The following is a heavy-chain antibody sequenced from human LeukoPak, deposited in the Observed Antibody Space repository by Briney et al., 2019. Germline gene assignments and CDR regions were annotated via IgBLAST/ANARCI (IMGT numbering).Heavy chain of an antibody. Sequence: ASVKVSCKASGYTFTSYYMHWVRQAPGQGLEWMGWINPNSGGTNYAQKFQGRVTMTRDTSISTAYMELSRLRSDDTAVYYCARAYNWNLLVDYWGQGTLVTVSS. CDR2: INPNSGGT. V-gene: IGHV1-2*02. CDR3: ARAYNWNLLVDY. CDR1: GYTFTSYY. D-gene: IGHD1-7*01. J-gene: IGHJ4*02.